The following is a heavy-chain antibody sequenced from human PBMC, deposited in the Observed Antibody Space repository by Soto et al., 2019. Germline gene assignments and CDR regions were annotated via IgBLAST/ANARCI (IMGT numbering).Heavy chain of an antibody. J-gene: IGHJ4*02. V-gene: IGHV3-21*04. Sequence: GGSLRLSCAASGFTFSSYAMSWVRQAPGKGLEWVSSISSSGSTIYYADSVKGRFTISRDNAKNSLYLQMNSLRAEDTAVYYCARDPQYYDILTGYPDYWGQRTLVPVSS. CDR2: ISSSGSTI. D-gene: IGHD3-9*01. CDR3: ARDPQYYDILTGYPDY. CDR1: GFTFSSYA.